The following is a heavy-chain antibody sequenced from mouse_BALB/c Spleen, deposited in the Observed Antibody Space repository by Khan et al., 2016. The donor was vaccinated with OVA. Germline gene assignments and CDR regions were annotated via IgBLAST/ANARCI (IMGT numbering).Heavy chain of an antibody. CDR3: TRGGYGGFAY. J-gene: IGHJ3*01. D-gene: IGHD1-2*01. Sequence: QVRLQQSGAELVKPGASVKLSCKASGYTFTSYYMYWVKQRPGQGLEWIGEINPNNGGTNFNEKFKSKAILTVDKSSSTAYMQLSSLTSEDSAVYYCTRGGYGGFAYWGQGTLVTVSA. V-gene: IGHV1S81*02. CDR2: INPNNGGT. CDR1: GYTFTSYY.